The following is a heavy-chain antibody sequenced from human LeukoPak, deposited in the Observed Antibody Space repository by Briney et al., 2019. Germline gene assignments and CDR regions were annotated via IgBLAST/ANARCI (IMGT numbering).Heavy chain of an antibody. Sequence: GGSLRLSCAASGFTFSSYAMNWVRQAPGKGLEWVSDISGSGGSTYYADSVKGRFTISRDNSKNMLYLQMTSLRAEDTAVYYCAIAVVMTAILMWIDAWGQGALLTASP. CDR3: AIAVVMTAILMWIDA. D-gene: IGHD2-21*02. CDR2: ISGSGGST. J-gene: IGHJ5*02. V-gene: IGHV3-23*01. CDR1: GFTFSSYA.